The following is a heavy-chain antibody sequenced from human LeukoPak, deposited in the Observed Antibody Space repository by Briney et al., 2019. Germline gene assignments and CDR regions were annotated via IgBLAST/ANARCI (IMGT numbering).Heavy chain of an antibody. CDR2: IYHNGGT. J-gene: IGHJ4*02. Sequence: SETLSLTCTCSGGSISGYGCSCFRQPPGKGLEWIGYIYHNGGTNYNPSLQSRLTISVDTSKKQFSLKLSSVTAADTAVYYCAGHLRAVAGGRYFDYWGQGTQVTVSS. D-gene: IGHD6-19*01. V-gene: IGHV4-59*08. CDR3: AGHLRAVAGGRYFDY. CDR1: GGSISGYG.